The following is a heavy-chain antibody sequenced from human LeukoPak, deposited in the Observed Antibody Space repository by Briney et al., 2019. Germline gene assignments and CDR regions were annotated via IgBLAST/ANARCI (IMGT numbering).Heavy chain of an antibody. Sequence: PGGSLRLSCAASGFIFSDYYMTWIRQAPGKGLEWVSYIDRSGATAFYADSVKGRFTMSRDNARNSLHLQMNDLRPEDSAVYYCGLSSMNPSYYYGIDVWGQGTTVRVSS. CDR2: IDRSGATA. CDR1: GFIFSDYY. CDR3: GLSSMNPSYYYGIDV. V-gene: IGHV3-11*01. J-gene: IGHJ6*02. D-gene: IGHD6-19*01.